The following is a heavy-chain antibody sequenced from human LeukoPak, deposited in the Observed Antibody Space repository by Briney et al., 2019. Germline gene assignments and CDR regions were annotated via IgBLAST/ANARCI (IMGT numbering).Heavy chain of an antibody. V-gene: IGHV3-30*01. D-gene: IGHD1-14*01. Sequence: GGSLRLSCAASGFTFSSYAMHWVRQAPGKGLEWVAVISYDGSNKYYADSVEGRFTISRDNSKNTLYLQMNSLRAEDTAVYYCARGLPEARAFDIWGQGTMVTVSS. CDR2: ISYDGSNK. J-gene: IGHJ3*02. CDR3: ARGLPEARAFDI. CDR1: GFTFSSYA.